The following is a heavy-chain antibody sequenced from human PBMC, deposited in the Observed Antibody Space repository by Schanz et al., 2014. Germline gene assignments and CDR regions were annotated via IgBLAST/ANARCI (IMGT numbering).Heavy chain of an antibody. CDR1: GFPFSTYW. CDR3: AMGGYHLHH. CDR2: INSDGTTT. Sequence: EVQLVESGGGLVQPGGSLRLSCAASGFPFSTYWMHWVRQAPGKGLVWVSHINSDGTTTTYADSVKGRFTISRDNAENTLYLQMNSLRVEDTAVYYCAMGGYHLHHWGQGTLVTVSS. D-gene: IGHD2-2*01. V-gene: IGHV3-74*01. J-gene: IGHJ5*02.